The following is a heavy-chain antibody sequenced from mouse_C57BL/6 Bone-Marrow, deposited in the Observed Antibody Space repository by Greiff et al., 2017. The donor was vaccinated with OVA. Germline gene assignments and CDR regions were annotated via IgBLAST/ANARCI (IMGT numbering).Heavy chain of an antibody. CDR1: GYTFTSYG. Sequence: QVQLQQSGAELARPGASVKLSCKASGYTFTSYGISWVKQRTGQGLEWIGEIYPRSGNTYYNEKFKGKATLTADKSSSTAYMELRSLTSEDPAVYFCADGYYLAWFAYWGQGTLVTVSA. CDR2: IYPRSGNT. CDR3: ADGYYLAWFAY. J-gene: IGHJ3*01. V-gene: IGHV1-81*01. D-gene: IGHD2-3*01.